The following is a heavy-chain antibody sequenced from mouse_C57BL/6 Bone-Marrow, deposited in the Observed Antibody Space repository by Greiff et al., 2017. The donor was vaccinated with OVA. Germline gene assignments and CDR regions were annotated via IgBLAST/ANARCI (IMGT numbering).Heavy chain of an antibody. J-gene: IGHJ1*03. Sequence: VQLQQPGAELVRPGTSVKLSCKASGYTFTSYWMHWVKQRPGQGLEWIGVIDPSDSYTNYNQKFKGKATLTVDTSSSTAYMQLSSLTSEDSAVYYCARRDGYHWYFDVWGTGTTVTVSS. D-gene: IGHD2-3*01. CDR3: ARRDGYHWYFDV. V-gene: IGHV1-59*01. CDR1: GYTFTSYW. CDR2: IDPSDSYT.